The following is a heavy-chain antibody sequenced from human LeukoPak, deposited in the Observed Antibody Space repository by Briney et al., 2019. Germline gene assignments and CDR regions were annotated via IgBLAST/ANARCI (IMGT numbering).Heavy chain of an antibody. V-gene: IGHV4-4*07. D-gene: IGHD3-22*01. CDR3: ARETRDSIGYYCDY. Sequence: SETLSLTCTVSGGSISSYYWSWIRQSAGKGLEWIGRIYTSGSTNYNPSLKSRVTMSVDTSKNQFSLKLSSVTAADTAVYYCARETRDSIGYYCDYWGQGTLVTVSS. CDR2: IYTSGST. J-gene: IGHJ4*02. CDR1: GGSISSYY.